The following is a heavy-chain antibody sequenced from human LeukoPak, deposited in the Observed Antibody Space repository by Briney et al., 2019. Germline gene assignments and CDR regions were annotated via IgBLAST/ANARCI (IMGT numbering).Heavy chain of an antibody. D-gene: IGHD3-22*01. CDR2: IYPGDSDT. CDR1: GYSFTSYW. V-gene: IGHV5-51*01. Sequence: GESLKISCKGSGYSFTSYWIGWVRQMPGKGLEWMGMIYPGDSDTRYSPSFQGQVTISADKSISTAYLQWSSLKASDTAMYYCAGQLHGYYYDSSGYYGFDYWGQGTLVTVSS. J-gene: IGHJ4*02. CDR3: AGQLHGYYYDSSGYYGFDY.